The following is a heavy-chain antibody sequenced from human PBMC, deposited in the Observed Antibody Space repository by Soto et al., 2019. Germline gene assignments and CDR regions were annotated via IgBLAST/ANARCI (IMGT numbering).Heavy chain of an antibody. Sequence: EVQLVQSGAEVKKPGESLRISCKGSGYSFINYWISWVRQMPGKGLEWMGRIDPSDSYTNYSPSFQGHVSISADKSISTAYLQWSSLKASDTAMYYCAGLSRLHRDWYFDLWGRGTLVTVCS. V-gene: IGHV5-10-1*01. CDR1: GYSFINYW. J-gene: IGHJ2*01. D-gene: IGHD4-4*01. CDR3: AGLSRLHRDWYFDL. CDR2: IDPSDSYT.